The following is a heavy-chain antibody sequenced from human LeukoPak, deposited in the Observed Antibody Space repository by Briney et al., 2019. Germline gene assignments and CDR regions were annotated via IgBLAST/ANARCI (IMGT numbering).Heavy chain of an antibody. CDR1: GYTFTSYG. D-gene: IGHD4-17*01. CDR3: ARDFHYGDYEGY. J-gene: IGHJ4*02. V-gene: IGHV1-18*01. Sequence: ASVKVSCKASGYTFTSYGISWVRQAPGQGLEWMGWISAYNGNTNYAQKLQGRVTMTTDTSTSTAYMELRSLGSDDTAVYYCARDFHYGDYEGYWGQGTLVTVSS. CDR2: ISAYNGNT.